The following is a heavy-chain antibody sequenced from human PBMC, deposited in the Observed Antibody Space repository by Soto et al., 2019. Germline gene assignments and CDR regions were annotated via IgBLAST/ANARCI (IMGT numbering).Heavy chain of an antibody. CDR2: IIPIFGTA. CDR3: ARGSYSGSYSGAFDI. Sequence: ASVKVSCKASGGTFSSYAISWVRQAPGQGLEWMGGIIPIFGTANYAQKFQGRVTITADKSTSTAYMELSSLRSEDTAVYYCARGSYSGSYSGAFDIWGQGTRVTVSS. V-gene: IGHV1-69*06. J-gene: IGHJ3*02. D-gene: IGHD1-26*01. CDR1: GGTFSSYA.